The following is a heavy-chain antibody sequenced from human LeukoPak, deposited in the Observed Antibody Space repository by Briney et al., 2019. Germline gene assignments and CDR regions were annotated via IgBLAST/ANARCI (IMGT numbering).Heavy chain of an antibody. Sequence: PGGSLRLSCAASGFTFSSYSMNWVRQAPGKGLEWVSSISSSSSYIYYADSVKGRFTISRDNAKNSLYLQMNSLRAEDTAVYYCARGVSAAGSNFDYWGQGTLVTVSS. D-gene: IGHD6-13*01. CDR2: ISSSSSYI. V-gene: IGHV3-21*01. CDR3: ARGVSAAGSNFDY. CDR1: GFTFSSYS. J-gene: IGHJ4*02.